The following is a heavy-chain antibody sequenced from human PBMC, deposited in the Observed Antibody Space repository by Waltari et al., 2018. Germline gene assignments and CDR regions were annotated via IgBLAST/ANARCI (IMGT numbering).Heavy chain of an antibody. V-gene: IGHV3-21*01. D-gene: IGHD2-2*01. CDR3: ARETYCSSTSCWGDWLDP. CDR2: ISSSSSYI. J-gene: IGHJ5*02. Sequence: VQLVESGGGLVKPGGSLRLSCAASGFTFSSYSMNWVRQAPGKGLEWVSSISSSSSYIYYADSVKGRFTISRDNAKNSLYLQMNSLRAEDTAVYYCARETYCSSTSCWGDWLDPWGQGTLVTVSS. CDR1: GFTFSSYS.